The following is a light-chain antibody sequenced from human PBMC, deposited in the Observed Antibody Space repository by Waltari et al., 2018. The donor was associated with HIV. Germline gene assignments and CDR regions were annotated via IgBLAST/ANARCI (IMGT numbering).Light chain of an antibody. CDR2: ENS. V-gene: IGLV1-51*01. CDR1: SSNIGNKF. Sequence: QSVLTQPPSVSAAPGQQVPISCSGSSSNIGNKFVSWYQQLPGATPRLLSYENSFRPSVIPGRFSGSKSVTAATLAISGLQTGDEATYFCGAWDTRLSIVIFGGGTKLTVL. CDR3: GAWDTRLSIVI. J-gene: IGLJ2*01.